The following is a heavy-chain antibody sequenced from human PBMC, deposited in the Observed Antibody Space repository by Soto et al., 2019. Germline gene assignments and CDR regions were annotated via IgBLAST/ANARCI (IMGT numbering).Heavy chain of an antibody. CDR3: ARDPDYGDYVGYYYYGMDV. Sequence: GGSMRLSCAASGFTFSSYGMHWVRQAPGKGLEWVAVIWCDGSNKYYADSVKGRFTISRDNSKNTLYLQMNSLRAEDTAVYYCARDPDYGDYVGYYYYGMDVWGQGTTVTVSS. CDR2: IWCDGSNK. D-gene: IGHD4-17*01. J-gene: IGHJ6*02. CDR1: GFTFSSYG. V-gene: IGHV3-33*01.